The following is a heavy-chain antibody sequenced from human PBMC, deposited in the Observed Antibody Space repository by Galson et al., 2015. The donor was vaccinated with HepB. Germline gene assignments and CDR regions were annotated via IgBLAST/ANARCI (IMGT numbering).Heavy chain of an antibody. V-gene: IGHV3-7*03. Sequence: SLRLSCAASGFTFSNYWMTWVRQAPGKGLEWVANIKQDGNEIFYVDPVKGRFTISRDNAKNSLYLQMNSLRAEDTAVYYCARALDGPDYWGQGTLVTVSS. CDR3: ARALDGPDY. CDR2: IKQDGNEI. J-gene: IGHJ4*02. CDR1: GFTFSNYW.